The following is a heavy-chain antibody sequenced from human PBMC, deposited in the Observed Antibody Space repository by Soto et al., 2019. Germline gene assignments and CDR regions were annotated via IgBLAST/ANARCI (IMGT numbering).Heavy chain of an antibody. CDR1: GFSFSTST. CDR3: VCDDNRRY. CDR2: IGRTGIDR. Sequence: EVQLVESGGGLVKPGGSLRLSCAGSGFSFSTSTMNWVRQAPGKGLEFVSSIGRTGIDRYYIDSEKGRFTISRDNAQNSLYLQMNSLRAEDTALYYCVCDDNRRYWGQGTLVTVSS. V-gene: IGHV3-21*01. J-gene: IGHJ4*02. D-gene: IGHD1-1*01.